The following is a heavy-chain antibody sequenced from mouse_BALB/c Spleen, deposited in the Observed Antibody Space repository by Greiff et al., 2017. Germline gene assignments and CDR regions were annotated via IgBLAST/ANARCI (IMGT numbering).Heavy chain of an antibody. J-gene: IGHJ4*01. CDR1: GFTFSSYG. CDR3: AREDYRSYYYAMDY. D-gene: IGHD2-14*01. V-gene: IGHV5-6-3*01. CDR2: INSNGGST. Sequence: EVQGVESGGGLVQPGGSLKLSCAASGFTFSSYGMSWVRQTPDKRLELVATINSNGGSTYYPDSVKGRFTISRDNAKNTLYLQMSSLKSEDTAMYYCAREDYRSYYYAMDYWGQGTSVTVSS.